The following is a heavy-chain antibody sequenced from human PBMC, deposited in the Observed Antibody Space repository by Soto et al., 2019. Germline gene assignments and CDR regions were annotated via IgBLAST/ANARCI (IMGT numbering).Heavy chain of an antibody. J-gene: IGHJ4*02. D-gene: IGHD6-13*01. CDR1: GFTFSSYS. V-gene: IGHV3-21*01. Sequence: EVQLVESGGGLVKPGGSLRLSCAASGFTFSSYSMNWVRQAPGKGLEWVSSISSSSNYIYYADSLKGRFTISRDNAKNSLYLQMNSLRGEDTAVYYCARGRGAAAGNGFDYWGQGTLVTVSS. CDR2: ISSSSNYI. CDR3: ARGRGAAAGNGFDY.